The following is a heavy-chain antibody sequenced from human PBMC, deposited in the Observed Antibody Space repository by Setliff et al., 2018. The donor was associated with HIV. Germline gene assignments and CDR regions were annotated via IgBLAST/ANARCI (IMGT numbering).Heavy chain of an antibody. CDR3: SRGIAVAGHDFANTPGDI. CDR1: GKSLSNYW. D-gene: IGHD6-19*01. V-gene: IGHV5-10-1*01. CDR2: IDPSDSYI. Sequence: PGESLKISCKGSGKSLSNYWINWVRQMPGKGQEWMGRIDPSDSYINYGPSFQGHVTISADKSTNTAFLQWSSLKASDSAMYYCSRGIAVAGHDFANTPGDIWGQGTMVTVSS. J-gene: IGHJ3*02.